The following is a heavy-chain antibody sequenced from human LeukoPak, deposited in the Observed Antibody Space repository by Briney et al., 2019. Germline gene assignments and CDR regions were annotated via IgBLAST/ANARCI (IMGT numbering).Heavy chain of an antibody. V-gene: IGHV4-34*01. D-gene: IGHD5-12*01. CDR1: GGSFSGYY. CDR3: ARAERVATIDY. J-gene: IGHJ4*02. Sequence: SETLSLTCAVYGGSFSGYYWSWIRQPPGKGLEWIGEINHSGSTNYNPSLKSRVTISVDTSKNQFSLKLSSVTAADTAVYYCARAERVATIDYWGQGTLVTVSS. CDR2: INHSGST.